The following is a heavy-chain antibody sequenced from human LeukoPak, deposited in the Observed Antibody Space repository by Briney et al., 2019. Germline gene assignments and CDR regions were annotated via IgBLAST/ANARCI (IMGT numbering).Heavy chain of an antibody. CDR2: LKEDGSEE. V-gene: IGHV3-7*01. D-gene: IGHD6-13*01. J-gene: IGHJ3*02. Sequence: GGSLRLSCVDSRFTFSRYWMSSVRQAPGKGLELVANLKEDGSEEYYVDSVKGRFTISRDNAKNSLYLQMNSLRAEDTAVYYCARERYSSSWYGGRGPLDAFDIWGQGTMVTVSS. CDR1: RFTFSRYW. CDR3: ARERYSSSWYGGRGPLDAFDI.